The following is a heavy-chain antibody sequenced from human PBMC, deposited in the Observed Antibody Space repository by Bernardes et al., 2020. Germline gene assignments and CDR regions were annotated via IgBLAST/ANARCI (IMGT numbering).Heavy chain of an antibody. Sequence: ASVKVSCKASGYTFTSYDINWVRQATGQGLEWMGWMNPNSGNTGYAQKFQGRVTMTRNTSISTAYMELSSLRSEDTAVYYCARGDGPDWNDPGQDFDYWGQGTLVTVSS. CDR3: ARGDGPDWNDPGQDFDY. V-gene: IGHV1-8*01. CDR2: MNPNSGNT. CDR1: GYTFTSYD. D-gene: IGHD1-1*01. J-gene: IGHJ4*02.